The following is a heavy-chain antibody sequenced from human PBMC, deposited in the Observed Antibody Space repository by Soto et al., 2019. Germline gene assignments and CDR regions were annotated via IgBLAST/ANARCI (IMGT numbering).Heavy chain of an antibody. CDR1: GFTFSSYG. CDR2: IWYDGSNK. D-gene: IGHD6-19*01. CDR3: ARGDEQWLEGNDAFDI. V-gene: IGHV3-33*01. J-gene: IGHJ3*02. Sequence: QVQLVESGGGVVQPGRSLRLSCAASGFTFSSYGMHWVRQAPGKGLEWVAVIWYDGSNKYYADSVKGRFTISRDNSKNTLDLQMNSVRAEDTAVYYCARGDEQWLEGNDAFDICGQGTMVTVSS.